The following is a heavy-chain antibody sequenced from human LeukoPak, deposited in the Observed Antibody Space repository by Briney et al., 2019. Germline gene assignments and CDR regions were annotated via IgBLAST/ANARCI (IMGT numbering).Heavy chain of an antibody. D-gene: IGHD3-10*01. CDR1: GFTFSSNS. CDR2: ISTSGSTI. Sequence: PGGSLRLSCAASGFTFSSNSMNWVRQAPGKGLEWVSYISTSGSTIYYADSVKGRFTISRDNAKNSLYLQRNSLRDEDTAVYYCARDHYGSGTTFDYWGQGTLVTVSS. CDR3: ARDHYGSGTTFDY. J-gene: IGHJ4*02. V-gene: IGHV3-48*02.